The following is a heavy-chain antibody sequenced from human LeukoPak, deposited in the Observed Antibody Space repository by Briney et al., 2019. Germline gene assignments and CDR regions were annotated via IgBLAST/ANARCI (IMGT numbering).Heavy chain of an antibody. CDR3: AKYSGRTMVTYCFNY. Sequence: GGSLGLSRAASGFTFSSHVMSWVRQGPGKGLEWVSVNSGSGGSTYYADSVKGRFTISRDNSKNTLELQMNSLRVEDTAVYYCAKYSGRTMVTYCFNYWGQGTLVTVSS. CDR2: NSGSGGST. J-gene: IGHJ4*02. CDR1: GFTFSSHV. D-gene: IGHD4/OR15-4a*01. V-gene: IGHV3-23*01.